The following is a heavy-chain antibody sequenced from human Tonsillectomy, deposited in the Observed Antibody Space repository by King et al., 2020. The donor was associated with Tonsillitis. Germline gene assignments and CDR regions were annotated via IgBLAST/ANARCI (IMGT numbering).Heavy chain of an antibody. CDR2: VDPSDSYT. CDR3: ARLDTPSFYYYNYMDV. V-gene: IGHV5-10-1*03. Sequence: VQLVESGAEVKKPGESLRISCKGSGYSFTSYWISWVRQMPGKGLEWMGRVDPSDSYTNYSPSFQGHVTISAYKSISTAYLQWSSLKASDTAMYYCARLDTPSFYYYNYMDVWGKGTTVTVSS. J-gene: IGHJ6*03. CDR1: GYSFTSYW. D-gene: IGHD3-22*01.